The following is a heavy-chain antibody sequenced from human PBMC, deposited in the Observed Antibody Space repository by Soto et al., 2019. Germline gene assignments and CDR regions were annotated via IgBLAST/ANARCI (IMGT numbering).Heavy chain of an antibody. CDR3: ARRFYYYYYMDV. J-gene: IGHJ6*03. CDR2: IYYSRCT. D-gene: IGHD3-3*01. CDR1: GGSISSSSYY. V-gene: IGHV4-39*01. Sequence: QLQLQESGPGLVKPSETLSLTCTVSGGSISSSSYYWGWIRQPPGKGLEWIGSIYYSRCTYYNPSLKSRVTISVDTSKNQFSLKLSSVTAADTAVYYCARRFYYYYYMDVWGKGTTVTVSS.